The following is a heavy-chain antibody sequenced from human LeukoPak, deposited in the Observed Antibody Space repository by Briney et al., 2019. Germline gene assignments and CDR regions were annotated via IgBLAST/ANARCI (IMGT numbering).Heavy chain of an antibody. J-gene: IGHJ6*03. CDR3: ARDSGQGYYYYYMDV. V-gene: IGHV1-69*05. CDR1: GGTFSRYG. D-gene: IGHD3-10*01. CDR2: IIPIFGTA. Sequence: ASVKVSCKASGGTFSRYGISWVRQAPGQGLEWMGGIIPIFGTANYAQKFQGRVTITTDESTYTVYMELSSLRSEDTAVYYCARDSGQGYYYYYMDVWGKGTTVTVSS.